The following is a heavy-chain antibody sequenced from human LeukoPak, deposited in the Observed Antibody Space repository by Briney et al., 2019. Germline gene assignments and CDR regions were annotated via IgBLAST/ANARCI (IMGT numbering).Heavy chain of an antibody. CDR1: GDSVSSNSAA. D-gene: IGHD6-19*01. Sequence: SQTLSLTCAISGDSVSSNSAAWNWIRQSPSRGHEWLGRTYYRSKWYNEYAVSVKSRITIKPDTSKNQFSLKLSSVTAADTAVYYCARERLAVAGDFDYWGQGTLVTVSS. V-gene: IGHV6-1*01. J-gene: IGHJ4*02. CDR3: ARERLAVAGDFDY. CDR2: TYYRSKWYN.